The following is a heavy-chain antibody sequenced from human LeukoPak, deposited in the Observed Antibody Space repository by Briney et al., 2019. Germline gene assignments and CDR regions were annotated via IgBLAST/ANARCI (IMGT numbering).Heavy chain of an antibody. J-gene: IGHJ4*02. CDR3: AGNVDTAMVTLYYFDY. D-gene: IGHD5-18*01. CDR2: IYCSGST. V-gene: IGHV4-59*01. CDR1: GGSISSYY. Sequence: SETLSLTCTVSGGSISSYYWSWIRQPPGKGLEWIGYIYCSGSTNYNPSLKSRVTISVDTSKNQFSLKLSSVTAADTAVYYCAGNVDTAMVTLYYFDYWGQGTLVTVSS.